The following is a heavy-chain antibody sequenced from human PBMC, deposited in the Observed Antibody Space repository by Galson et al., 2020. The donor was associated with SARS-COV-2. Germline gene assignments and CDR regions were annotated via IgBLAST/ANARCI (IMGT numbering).Heavy chain of an antibody. V-gene: IGHV4-30-4*01. D-gene: IGHD3-22*01. CDR3: ATFYDSSGLILGWFDP. J-gene: IGHJ5*02. Sequence: ASETLSLTCTVSGGSISSGDYYWSWIRQPPGKGLEWIGYIYYSGSTYYNPSLKSRVTISVDTSKNQFSLKLSSVTAADTAVYYCATFYDSSGLILGWFDPWGQGTLVTVSS. CDR2: IYYSGST. CDR1: GGSISSGDYY.